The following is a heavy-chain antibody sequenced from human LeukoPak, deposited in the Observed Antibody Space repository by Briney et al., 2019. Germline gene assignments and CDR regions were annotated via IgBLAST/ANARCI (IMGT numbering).Heavy chain of an antibody. CDR3: ARESVARGLFDY. V-gene: IGHV3-30*01. J-gene: IGHJ4*02. CDR1: GFTFSTYV. D-gene: IGHD5-12*01. CDR2: ISKDGSNE. Sequence: GGSLRLSCAASGFTFSTYVMHWVRQAPGKGLXXVAVISKDGSNEDYADSVKGRFSISRDNSKNTLFLQMNSLRVEDTAVYYCARESVARGLFDYWGQGTLVTVSS.